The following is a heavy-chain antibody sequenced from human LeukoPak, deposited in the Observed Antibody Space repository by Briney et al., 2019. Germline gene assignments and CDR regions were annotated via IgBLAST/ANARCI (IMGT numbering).Heavy chain of an antibody. CDR2: ISYDGSNK. Sequence: PGRSLRLSCAASGFTFSSYGMPWVRQAPGKGLEWVAVISYDGSNKYYADSVKGRFTISRDNAKNSLYLQMNSLRAEDTAVYYCARDLSYYYDSSGYYYGDAFDIWGQGTMVTVSS. D-gene: IGHD3-22*01. J-gene: IGHJ3*02. V-gene: IGHV3-30*03. CDR1: GFTFSSYG. CDR3: ARDLSYYYDSSGYYYGDAFDI.